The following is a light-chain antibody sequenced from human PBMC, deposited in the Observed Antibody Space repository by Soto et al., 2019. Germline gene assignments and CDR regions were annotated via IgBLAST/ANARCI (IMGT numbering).Light chain of an antibody. CDR3: QPYNSYPLT. CDR1: QTVSDW. Sequence: IHRTQYPSTLSASVGDRFPLTCVASQTVSDWLAWYQQKPGKAPKLLIYKSSSLESGVTSRFSGSGSGTEFTLTISSLQPDDFATYYCQPYNSYPLTVGGGTQVEIK. CDR2: KSS. V-gene: IGKV1-5*03. J-gene: IGKJ4*01.